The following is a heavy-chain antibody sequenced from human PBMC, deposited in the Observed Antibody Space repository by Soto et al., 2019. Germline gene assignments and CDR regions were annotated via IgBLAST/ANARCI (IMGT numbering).Heavy chain of an antibody. CDR3: ARGKIAAADRRWFDP. Sequence: ASVKVSCKAYGYTFTSYAMHWVRQAPGQRLEWMGWINAGNGNTKYSQKFQGRVTITRDTSASTAYMELSSLRSEDTAVYYCARGKIAAADRRWFDPWGQGTLVTVSS. CDR1: GYTFTSYA. D-gene: IGHD6-13*01. V-gene: IGHV1-3*01. J-gene: IGHJ5*02. CDR2: INAGNGNT.